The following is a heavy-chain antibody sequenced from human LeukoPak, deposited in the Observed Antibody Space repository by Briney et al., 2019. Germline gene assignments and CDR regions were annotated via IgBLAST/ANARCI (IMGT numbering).Heavy chain of an antibody. CDR1: GGTFSSDA. CDR3: ARENCSGGSCYWFDP. Sequence: EASVKVSCKASGGTFSSDAISWVRQAPGQGLEWMGGIIPIFGTANYAQKFQGRVTITADESTSTAYMELSSLRSEDTAVYYCARENCSGGSCYWFDPWGQGTLVTVSS. CDR2: IIPIFGTA. J-gene: IGHJ5*02. D-gene: IGHD2-15*01. V-gene: IGHV1-69*01.